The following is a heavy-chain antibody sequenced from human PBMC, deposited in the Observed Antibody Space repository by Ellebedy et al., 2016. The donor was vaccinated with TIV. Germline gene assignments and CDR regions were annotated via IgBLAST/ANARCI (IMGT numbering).Heavy chain of an antibody. D-gene: IGHD3-16*01. Sequence: GESLKISCTASGFIFSNNWMHWVRQAPGKGLEWVSRIDSAGTTTGYADSVKGRFTVSRDNAKSTRYLDMGSLRAEDTAVYYCETPVGRFSGSYVYWGQGTLVTVSS. CDR3: ETPVGRFSGSYVY. J-gene: IGHJ4*02. CDR2: IDSAGTTT. CDR1: GFIFSNNW. V-gene: IGHV3-74*01.